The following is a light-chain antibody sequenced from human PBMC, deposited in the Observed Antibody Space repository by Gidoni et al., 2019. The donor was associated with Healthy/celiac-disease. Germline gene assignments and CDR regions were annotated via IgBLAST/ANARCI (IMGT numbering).Light chain of an antibody. J-gene: IGKJ4*01. CDR3: QQRSNWPLT. Sequence: EIVCTPSPATLSLSPGERATLSCRASQSVSSYLAWYQQKPGQAPRLLIYDASNRATGIPARFSGSGSGTDFTLTISSLEPEDFAVYYCQQRSNWPLTFGGGTKVEIK. CDR1: QSVSSY. CDR2: DAS. V-gene: IGKV3-11*01.